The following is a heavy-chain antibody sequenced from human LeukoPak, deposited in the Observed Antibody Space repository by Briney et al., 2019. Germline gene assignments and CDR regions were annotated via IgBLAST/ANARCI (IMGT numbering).Heavy chain of an antibody. J-gene: IGHJ4*02. V-gene: IGHV4-34*01. CDR3: ARSSPARYCSGGSCYSKPLDY. Sequence: SETLSLTRAVYGGSFTGYYWSWIRPPPGTGLEWIGEINHSGSTKYNPSITSRVTISLATSKNQSSLKLSSVTAADTAVYYCARSSPARYCSGGSCYSKPLDYWGQGTLVTVSS. CDR1: GGSFTGYY. CDR2: INHSGST. D-gene: IGHD2-15*01.